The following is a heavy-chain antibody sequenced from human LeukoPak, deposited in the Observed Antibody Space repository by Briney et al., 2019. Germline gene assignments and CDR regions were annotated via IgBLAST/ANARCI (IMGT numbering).Heavy chain of an antibody. V-gene: IGHV1-69*05. CDR2: IIPIFGTA. Sequence: ASVKVSCKASGGTFSSYAISWVRQAPGQGLEWMGGIIPIFGTANYAQKFQGRVTITTDESTSTAYMELSSLRSEDTAVYYCVLDMATITSGAFDIWGQGTMVTVSS. CDR1: GGTFSSYA. J-gene: IGHJ3*02. D-gene: IGHD5-24*01. CDR3: VLDMATITSGAFDI.